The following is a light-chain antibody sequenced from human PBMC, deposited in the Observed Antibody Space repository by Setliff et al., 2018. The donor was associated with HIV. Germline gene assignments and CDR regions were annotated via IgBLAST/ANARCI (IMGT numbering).Light chain of an antibody. CDR1: SSNVGTYDL. CDR3: CSYAGSYTYVV. Sequence: QSALAQPASVSGSPGQSITISCTGTSSNVGTYDLVSWYQQYPGKAPQLIIYEVGKRPSGVPDRFSGSKSGNTASLTISGLQAEDEADYYCCSYAGSYTYVVFGGGTKVTVL. V-gene: IGLV2-23*02. CDR2: EVG. J-gene: IGLJ2*01.